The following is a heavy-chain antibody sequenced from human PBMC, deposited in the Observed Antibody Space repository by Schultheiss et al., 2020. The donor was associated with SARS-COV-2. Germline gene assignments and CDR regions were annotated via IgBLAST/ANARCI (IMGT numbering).Heavy chain of an antibody. J-gene: IGHJ3*01. D-gene: IGHD3-16*01. V-gene: IGHV3-15*01. CDR1: GLTFRNVW. CDR3: ATDVPFTGGGAIRL. Sequence: GGSLRLSCAASGLTFRNVWMTWLRQATGKGLEWVGHIRSKVNGGKIEYATPVRDRFIVSRDDAKNTVYVQMNSLKTEDTAVYYCATDVPFTGGGAIRLWGQGKMVTVSS. CDR2: IRSKVNGGKI.